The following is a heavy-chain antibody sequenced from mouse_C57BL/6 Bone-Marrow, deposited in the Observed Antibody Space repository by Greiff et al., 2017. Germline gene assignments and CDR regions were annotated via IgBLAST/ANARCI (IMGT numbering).Heavy chain of an antibody. V-gene: IGHV5-17*01. J-gene: IGHJ4*01. CDR3: ASAYAMDY. CDR1: GFTFSDYG. CDR2: ISSGSSTI. Sequence: DVKLQESGGGLVKPGGSLKLSCAASGFTFSDYGMHWVRQAPEKGLEWVAYISSGSSTIYYADTVKGRFTISRDNAKNTLFLQMTSLRSEDTAMYYCASAYAMDYWGQGTSVTVSS.